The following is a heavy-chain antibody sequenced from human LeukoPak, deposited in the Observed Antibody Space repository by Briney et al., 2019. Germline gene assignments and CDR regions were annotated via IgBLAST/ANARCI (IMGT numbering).Heavy chain of an antibody. Sequence: SETLSLTCTVSGGSISSYYWSWIRQPPGKGLEWIGYIYYSGSTNYNPSLKSRVTISVDTSKNQFSLKLSSVTAADTAVYYCARAPVESNILNWFDPWGQGTLVTVSS. CDR1: GGSISSYY. J-gene: IGHJ5*02. V-gene: IGHV4-59*01. CDR2: IYYSGST. CDR3: ARAPVESNILNWFDP. D-gene: IGHD2-2*02.